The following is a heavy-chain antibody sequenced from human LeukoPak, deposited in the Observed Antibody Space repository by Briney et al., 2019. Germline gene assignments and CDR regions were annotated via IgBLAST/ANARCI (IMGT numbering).Heavy chain of an antibody. CDR3: ARGYCSGGSCHSPAGY. J-gene: IGHJ4*02. V-gene: IGHV1-8*01. Sequence: ASVKVSCKASGYTFTSYDINWVRQATGQGLEWMGWMNPNSGNTGYAQKFQGRVTMTRNTSISTAYMELSSLRSEDTAVYYCARGYCSGGSCHSPAGYWGQGTLVTVSS. CDR2: MNPNSGNT. D-gene: IGHD2-15*01. CDR1: GYTFTSYD.